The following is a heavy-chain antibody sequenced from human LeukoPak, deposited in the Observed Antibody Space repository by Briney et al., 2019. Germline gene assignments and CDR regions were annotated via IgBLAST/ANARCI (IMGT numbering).Heavy chain of an antibody. D-gene: IGHD1-26*01. CDR1: GYTFTSYA. Sequence: GASVKVSCTASGYTFTSYAMHWVRQAPGQRLEWMGWINAGNGNTKYSQKFQGRVTITRDTSASTAYMELSSLRSEDTAVYYCARALVRLGATASGADYWGQGTLVTVSS. V-gene: IGHV1-3*01. CDR2: INAGNGNT. J-gene: IGHJ4*02. CDR3: ARALVRLGATASGADY.